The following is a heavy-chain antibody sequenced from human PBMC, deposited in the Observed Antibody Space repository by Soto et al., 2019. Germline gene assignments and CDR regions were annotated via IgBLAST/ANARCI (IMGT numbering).Heavy chain of an antibody. Sequence: QVQLVQSGAEVKKPGASVRVSCKVSGDILTKLYMHWVRQAPGKGLEWMGGFDPEGGETVHSQKFQGRVTMTEDTSTDTAYMELSSLTSEDTAVYYCAARLRRHGTRYYFDFWGQGTLVTVSS. V-gene: IGHV1-24*01. CDR2: FDPEGGET. CDR3: AARLRRHGTRYYFDF. D-gene: IGHD6-13*01. J-gene: IGHJ4*02. CDR1: GDILTKLY.